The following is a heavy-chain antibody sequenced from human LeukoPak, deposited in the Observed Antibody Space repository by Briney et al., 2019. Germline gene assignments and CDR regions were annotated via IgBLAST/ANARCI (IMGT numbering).Heavy chain of an antibody. CDR2: IYYSGST. D-gene: IGHD4-17*01. CDR1: GGSISSYY. Sequence: SETLSLTCTVSGGSISSYYWSWIRQPPAKGLEWIGYIYYSGSTNYNPSLKSRVTISVDTSKNQFSLKLSSVTAADTAVYYCARELYDYGDPERDSDAFDIWGQGTMVTVSS. V-gene: IGHV4-59*01. CDR3: ARELYDYGDPERDSDAFDI. J-gene: IGHJ3*02.